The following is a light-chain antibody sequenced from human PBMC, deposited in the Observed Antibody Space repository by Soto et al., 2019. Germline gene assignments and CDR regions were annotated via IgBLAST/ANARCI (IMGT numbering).Light chain of an antibody. Sequence: EIVLTQSPATLSLSPGESATLSCRASQSVSSYLAWYQQKPGQAPRLLVYDASNRAPGIPDRFSGSGAGTDFTLSISNLEPEDFAVYYWQQRSNWPLITFGPGTKVDIK. J-gene: IGKJ3*01. CDR2: DAS. CDR1: QSVSSY. CDR3: QQRSNWPLIT. V-gene: IGKV3-11*01.